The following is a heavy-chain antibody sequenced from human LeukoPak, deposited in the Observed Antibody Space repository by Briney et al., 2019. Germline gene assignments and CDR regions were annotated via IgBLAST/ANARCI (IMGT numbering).Heavy chain of an antibody. CDR2: ISDSGGST. J-gene: IGHJ4*02. CDR3: ARGGIWGIVVAPAAVDY. D-gene: IGHD2-2*01. Sequence: GGSLRLSCAASGFTFSNYAMNWVRQAPGKGLEWVSSISDSGGSTYYADSVKGRFTISRDNSKNTLYLQMNSLRAEDTAVYYCARGGIWGIVVAPAAVDYWGQGTLVTVSS. CDR1: GFTFSNYA. V-gene: IGHV3-23*01.